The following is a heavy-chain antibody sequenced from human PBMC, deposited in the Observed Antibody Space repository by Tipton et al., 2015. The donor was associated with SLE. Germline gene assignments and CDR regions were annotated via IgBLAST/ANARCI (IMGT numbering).Heavy chain of an antibody. Sequence: TLSLTCTVSGGSISSGSYYWSWIRQHPGKGLEWIGYIYYSGSTYYNPSLKSRVTISVDTSKNQFSLKLSSVTAADTAVYYCARGRPQSDAFDIWGQGTMVTVSS. CDR2: IYYSGST. CDR1: GGSISSGSYY. J-gene: IGHJ3*02. V-gene: IGHV4-31*03. CDR3: ARGRPQSDAFDI. D-gene: IGHD5-24*01.